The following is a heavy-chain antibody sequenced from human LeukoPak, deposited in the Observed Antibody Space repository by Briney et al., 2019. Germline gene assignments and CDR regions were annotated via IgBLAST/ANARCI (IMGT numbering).Heavy chain of an antibody. Sequence: GGSLRLSCAASGFTFSSYSMNWVRQAPGKGLEWVSYISSSSSTIYYADSVKGRFTISRDNAKNSLYLQMNSLRAEDTAVYYCAREDCSSTSCWNDPWGQGTLVTVSS. CDR1: GFTFSSYS. J-gene: IGHJ5*02. CDR2: ISSSSSTI. CDR3: AREDCSSTSCWNDP. V-gene: IGHV3-48*01. D-gene: IGHD2-2*01.